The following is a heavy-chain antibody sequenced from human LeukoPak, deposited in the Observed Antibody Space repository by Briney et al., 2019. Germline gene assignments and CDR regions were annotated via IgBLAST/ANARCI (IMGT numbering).Heavy chain of an antibody. D-gene: IGHD2-8*01. CDR3: ARVRAYANFVGNFDL. Sequence: PSETLSLTCTVSGGSISSHYWSWIRHPAGKRLEWLGRIWTTGSTAYNPSYKSRLTTSIDKSKNQFSLKLTSMTAADTAVYYCARVRAYANFVGNFDLWGRGALVTVSS. V-gene: IGHV4-4*07. CDR1: GGSISSHY. CDR2: IWTTGST. J-gene: IGHJ2*01.